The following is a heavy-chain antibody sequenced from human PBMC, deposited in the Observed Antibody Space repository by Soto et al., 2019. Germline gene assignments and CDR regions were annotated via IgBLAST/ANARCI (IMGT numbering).Heavy chain of an antibody. V-gene: IGHV2-5*02. D-gene: IGHD4-17*01. Sequence: QITLKESGPTLVKPTQTLTLTCTFSGFSLSTSGVGVGWIRQPPGKALEWLALIYWDDAKRYSPSLKSRLTITKDTSKNQVVLTMTNMDTVDTATYYCAHLSSTVGNFDYWGQATLVTVSS. CDR3: AHLSSTVGNFDY. CDR2: IYWDDAK. J-gene: IGHJ4*02. CDR1: GFSLSTSGVG.